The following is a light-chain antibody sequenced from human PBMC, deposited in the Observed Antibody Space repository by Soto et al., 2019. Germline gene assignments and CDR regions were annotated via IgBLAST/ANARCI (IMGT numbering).Light chain of an antibody. J-gene: IGKJ3*01. V-gene: IGKV3-20*01. CDR2: GAS. Sequence: EIVLTQSPGTLSLSPGERATLTCRATQSVTSSYLAWYQQKPGQAPRLLMYGASSRATGIPDRFSGSGSGRDFTFTISRLEPEDVAVYYCQQYGSSPLTFGPGTKVDVK. CDR1: QSVTSSY. CDR3: QQYGSSPLT.